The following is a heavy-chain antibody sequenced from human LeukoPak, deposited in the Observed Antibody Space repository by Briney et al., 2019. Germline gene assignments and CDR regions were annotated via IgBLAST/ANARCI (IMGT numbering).Heavy chain of an antibody. CDR2: INHSGST. CDR1: GGSFSGYY. D-gene: IGHD3-10*01. Sequence: IPSETLSLTCAVYGGSFSGYYWSWIRQPPGKGLEWIGEINHSGSTNYNPSLKSRVTISVDTSKNQFSLKLSPVTAADTAVYYCATARIKLRITMVRRYYYGMDVWGQGTTVTVSS. V-gene: IGHV4-34*01. CDR3: ATARIKLRITMVRRYYYGMDV. J-gene: IGHJ6*02.